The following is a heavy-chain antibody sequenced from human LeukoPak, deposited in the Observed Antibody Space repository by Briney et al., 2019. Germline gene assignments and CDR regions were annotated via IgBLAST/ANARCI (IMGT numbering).Heavy chain of an antibody. D-gene: IGHD1-7*01. Sequence: SETLSLTCTVSGGSISSYYWSWIRQPPGKGLEWIGYIYYSGSTNYNPSLKSRVTISVDTSKNQFSLKLSSVTAADTAVYYCARSITGTSFDYWSQGTLVTVSS. J-gene: IGHJ4*02. CDR2: IYYSGST. CDR3: ARSITGTSFDY. V-gene: IGHV4-59*01. CDR1: GGSISSYY.